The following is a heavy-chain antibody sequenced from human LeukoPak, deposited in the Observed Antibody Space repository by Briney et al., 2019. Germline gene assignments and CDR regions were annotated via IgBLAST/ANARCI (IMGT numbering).Heavy chain of an antibody. Sequence: GGSLRLSCAASGFSFSSYEMNWVRQAPGKGLEWLSYISTSGSNIHYADSVKGRFTISRDNAKNSLYLQMNSLRAEDTAVYYCARDSGYYYDSSGYGAFDIWGQGTMVTVSS. CDR1: GFSFSSYE. D-gene: IGHD3-22*01. V-gene: IGHV3-48*03. J-gene: IGHJ3*02. CDR3: ARDSGYYYDSSGYGAFDI. CDR2: ISTSGSNI.